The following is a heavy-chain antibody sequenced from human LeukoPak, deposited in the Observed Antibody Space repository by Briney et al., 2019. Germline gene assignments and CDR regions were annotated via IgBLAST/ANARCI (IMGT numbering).Heavy chain of an antibody. J-gene: IGHJ4*02. CDR3: AKDKEVVRGVISYYFDY. D-gene: IGHD3-10*01. CDR1: GFTFSSYA. CDR2: ISGSGGST. Sequence: GGSLRLSCAASGFTFSSYAMSWVRQAPRKGLEWVSAISGSGGSTYYADSVKGRFTISRDNSKNTLYLQMNSLRAEDTAVYYCAKDKEVVRGVISYYFDYWGQGTLVTVSS. V-gene: IGHV3-23*01.